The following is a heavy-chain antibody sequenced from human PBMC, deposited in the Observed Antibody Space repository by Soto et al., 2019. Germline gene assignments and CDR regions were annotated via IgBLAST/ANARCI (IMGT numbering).Heavy chain of an antibody. Sequence: GGSLRLSCAASGFTFSSYAMSWVRQAPGKGLEWVSAISGSGGSTYYADSVKGRFTISRDNSKNTLYRQMNSLRAEVPAVYYCAKDPRRRDGYNIDYCGQGTLVTVSS. CDR1: GFTFSSYA. CDR3: AKDPRRRDGYNIDY. V-gene: IGHV3-23*01. D-gene: IGHD5-12*01. CDR2: ISGSGGST. J-gene: IGHJ4*02.